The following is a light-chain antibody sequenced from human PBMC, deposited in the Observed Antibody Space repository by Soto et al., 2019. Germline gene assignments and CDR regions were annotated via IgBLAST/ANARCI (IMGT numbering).Light chain of an antibody. CDR1: QSVSSN. CDR3: QQYNNGGIT. V-gene: IGKV3-15*01. CDR2: GAS. J-gene: IGKJ5*01. Sequence: EIVLTQSPGTLSLSPGERATLSCRASQSVSSNLAWYQQKPGQAPRLLIYGASTRASGIPARFSGGGSGTEFTLTISSLQSEDFAVYYCQQYNNGGITFGQGTRLEIK.